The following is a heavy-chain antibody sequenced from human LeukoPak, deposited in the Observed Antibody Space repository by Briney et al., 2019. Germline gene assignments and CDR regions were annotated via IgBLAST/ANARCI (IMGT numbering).Heavy chain of an antibody. Sequence: GGSLRLSCAASGFTFSSYAMSWVRQAPRKGLEWVSVISARGSVYYPDSVKGRFTISRDNSKNTVYLQMNSLRAEDTALYYCAKARGEKVGARENWGQGTLVTVSS. CDR2: ISARGSV. CDR3: AKARGEKVGAREN. D-gene: IGHD1-26*01. CDR1: GFTFSSYA. V-gene: IGHV3-23*01. J-gene: IGHJ4*02.